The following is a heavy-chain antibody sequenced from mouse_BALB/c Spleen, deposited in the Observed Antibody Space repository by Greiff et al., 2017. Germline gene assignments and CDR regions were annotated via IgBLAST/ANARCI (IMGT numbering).Heavy chain of an antibody. CDR3: ARGGYDDGFYYYAMDY. V-gene: IGHV1S135*01. CDR2: IDPYNGGT. J-gene: IGHJ4*01. Sequence: VQLKESGPELVKPGASVKVSCKASGYAFTSYNMYWVKQSHGKSLEWIGYIDPYNGGTSYNQKFKGKATLTVDKSSSTAYMHLNSLTSEDSAVYYCARGGYDDGFYYYAMDYGGQGTSVTVSS. CDR1: GYAFTSYN. D-gene: IGHD2-14*01.